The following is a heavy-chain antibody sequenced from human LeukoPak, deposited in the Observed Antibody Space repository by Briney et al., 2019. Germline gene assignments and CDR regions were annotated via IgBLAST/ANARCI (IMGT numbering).Heavy chain of an antibody. CDR1: GFSFSSAW. J-gene: IGHJ4*02. Sequence: MAGGSLRLSCAASGFSFSSAWMTWVRQPPGKGLEWVGRIKSKTDGGTVDYAAPVKGRFTISRDDSINTLYLQVNSLKTEDTAMYYCIVSNYYSPGSYNFDSWGQGTLVTVSS. V-gene: IGHV3-15*01. CDR2: IKSKTDGGTV. CDR3: IVSNYYSPGSYNFDS. D-gene: IGHD3-10*01.